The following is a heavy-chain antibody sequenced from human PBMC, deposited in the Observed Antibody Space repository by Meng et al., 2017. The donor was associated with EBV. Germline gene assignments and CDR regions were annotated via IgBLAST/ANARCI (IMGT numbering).Heavy chain of an antibody. CDR1: GGPFRYYA. J-gene: IGHJ4*02. CDR3: ASESGRGYTPDY. V-gene: IGHV1-69*01. Sequence: QVQLVQSAAEVKKPGSSVKVSCKTSGGPFRYYAISWVRQAPGQGLEWLGGFLPRLGAPNYAQKFHGRVKITADESTGTHYMDLSNLRSEDTAIYYCASESGRGYTPDYWGQGTLVTVSS. CDR2: FLPRLGAP. D-gene: IGHD3-10*01.